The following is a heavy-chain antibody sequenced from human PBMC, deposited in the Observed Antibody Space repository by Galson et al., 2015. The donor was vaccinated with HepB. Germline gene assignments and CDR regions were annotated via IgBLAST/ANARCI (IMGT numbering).Heavy chain of an antibody. CDR3: ARGPSRGWFDP. CDR1: GYTFTSYA. CDR2: INVGNGNT. V-gene: IGHV1-3*01. J-gene: IGHJ5*02. Sequence: SVKVSCKASGYTFTSYAMHWVRQAPGQRLEWMGWINVGNGNTKFSQKFQGRVTITRDTSASTAYMELSSLRSEDTAVYYCARGPSRGWFDPWGQGTLVTVSS.